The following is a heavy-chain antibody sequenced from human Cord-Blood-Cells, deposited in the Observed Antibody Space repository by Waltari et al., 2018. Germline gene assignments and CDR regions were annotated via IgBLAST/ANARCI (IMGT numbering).Heavy chain of an antibody. Sequence: EVQLVESGGGLVQPGGSLRLSCAASGFTFSSYWMSWVRQAPGKGLEWVGNIKQDGSEKYYVDSVKGRFTISRDNAKNSLYLQRNSLRAEDTAVYYCARYSSTSCFDYWGQGTLVTVSS. CDR2: IKQDGSEK. CDR3: ARYSSTSCFDY. J-gene: IGHJ4*02. CDR1: GFTFSSYW. D-gene: IGHD2-2*01. V-gene: IGHV3-7*01.